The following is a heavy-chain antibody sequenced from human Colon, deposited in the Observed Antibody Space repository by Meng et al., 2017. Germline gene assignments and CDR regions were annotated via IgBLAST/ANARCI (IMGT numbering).Heavy chain of an antibody. CDR3: ARDSGYDKNWFDP. Sequence: QGQLQGAGPGLGRPSETLALICSVSGGSVSSAGYQWSWIRQPPGKGLEWIGYASTNYNPSLKSRVTISVDTSKNQFSLKVSSVTAADTAVYYCARDSGYDKNWFDPWGQGTLVTVSS. V-gene: IGHV4-61*08. D-gene: IGHD5-12*01. J-gene: IGHJ5*02. CDR2: AST. CDR1: GGSVSSAGYQ.